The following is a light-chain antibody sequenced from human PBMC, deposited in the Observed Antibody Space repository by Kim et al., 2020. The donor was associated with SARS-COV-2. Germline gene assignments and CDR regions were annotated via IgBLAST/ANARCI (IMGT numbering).Light chain of an antibody. J-gene: IGLJ3*02. CDR1: TSNIGAGYG. CDR3: HSYDSSLRGSV. CDR2: ANS. V-gene: IGLV1-40*01. Sequence: QSVLTQPPSVSGAPGQRVTISCTGSTSNIGAGYGVHWYQQVPGAAPKLLIYANSDRPSGVPDRFSGSKSGSSASLAITGVQAADEADYYCHSYDSSLRGSVFGGGTQLTVL.